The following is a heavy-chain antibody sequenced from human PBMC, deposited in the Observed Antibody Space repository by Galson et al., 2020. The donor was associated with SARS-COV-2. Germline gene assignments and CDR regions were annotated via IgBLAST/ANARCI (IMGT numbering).Heavy chain of an antibody. CDR1: GYTFSSYG. V-gene: IGHV1-18*01. CDR2: ISAQTGNT. J-gene: IGHJ4*02. Sequence: ASVKVSCKASGYTFSSYGVSWARQAPGQGLEWMGWISAQTGNTNYAQNLQGRVTLTTDKSTSTAYMELRSLRSDDTAVYYCARDRLGYCTGGVCYRSDYWGPGTLVTVSS. CDR3: ARDRLGYCTGGVCYRSDY. D-gene: IGHD2-8*02.